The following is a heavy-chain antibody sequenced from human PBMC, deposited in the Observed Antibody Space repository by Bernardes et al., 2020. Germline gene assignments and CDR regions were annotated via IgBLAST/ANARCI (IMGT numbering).Heavy chain of an antibody. CDR2: INPSGGST. Sequence: ASVKVSCKASGYTFTSYYMHWVRQAPGQGLEWMGIINPSGGSTSYAQKFQGRVTMTRDTSTSTVYMELSSLRSEDTAVYYCARGSDSSGYSQADYYYYYYMDVWGKGTTVTVSS. CDR3: ARGSDSSGYSQADYYYYYYMDV. J-gene: IGHJ6*03. D-gene: IGHD3-22*01. V-gene: IGHV1-46*01. CDR1: GYTFTSYY.